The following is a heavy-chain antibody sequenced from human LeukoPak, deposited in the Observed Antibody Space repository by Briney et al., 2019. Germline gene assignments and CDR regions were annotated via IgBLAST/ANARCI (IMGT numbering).Heavy chain of an antibody. CDR1: GGSFSGYY. J-gene: IGHJ4*02. V-gene: IGHV4-34*01. Sequence: SETLSLTCAVYGGSFSGYYWSWIRQPPGEGLEWIGEINHSGSTNYNPSLKSRVTISVDTSKNQFSLKLSSVTAADTAVYYCAYSSKRRDFDYWGQGTLVTVSS. CDR2: INHSGST. D-gene: IGHD6-13*01. CDR3: AYSSKRRDFDY.